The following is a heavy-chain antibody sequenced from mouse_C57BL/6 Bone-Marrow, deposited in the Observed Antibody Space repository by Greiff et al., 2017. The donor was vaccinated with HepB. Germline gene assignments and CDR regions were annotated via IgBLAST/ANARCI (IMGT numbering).Heavy chain of an antibody. CDR3: ARSAERSGGYAMDY. Sequence: QVLVKQSGAELVRPGSSVKLSCKASGYTFTSYWMDWVKQRPGQGLEWIGNIYPSDSETHYNKKLKDKATLPVDKSSSTAYMQLSSLTDEDSAVCDCARSAERSGGYAMDYWGQGTSVTVSS. D-gene: IGHD1-1*02. CDR1: GYTFTSYW. J-gene: IGHJ4*01. V-gene: IGHV1-61*01. CDR2: IYPSDSET.